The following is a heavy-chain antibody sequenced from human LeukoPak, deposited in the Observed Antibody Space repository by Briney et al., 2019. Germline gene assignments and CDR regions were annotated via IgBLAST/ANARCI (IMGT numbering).Heavy chain of an antibody. CDR3: ARVKPDFWSGYYRAYYYYGMDV. D-gene: IGHD3-3*01. CDR2: MNPNSGAT. CDR1: GYTFTSYD. Sequence: GASVKVSCKASGYTFTSYDFNWLRQATGQGPEWMGWMNPNSGATGYAQKFQGRVTMTRSASINTAYMELTNLRSEDTAVYYCARVKPDFWSGYYRAYYYYGMDVWGQGTTVTVSS. J-gene: IGHJ6*02. V-gene: IGHV1-8*01.